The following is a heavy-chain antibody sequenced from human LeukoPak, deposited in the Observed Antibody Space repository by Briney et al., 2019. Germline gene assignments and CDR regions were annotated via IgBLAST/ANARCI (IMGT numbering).Heavy chain of an antibody. J-gene: IGHJ4*02. D-gene: IGHD6-13*01. V-gene: IGHV3-7*01. Sequence: GGSLRLSCAVSGFSVSGYWMTWVRQAPGKGLEWVANIKQDGSEKNYVDSVKGRFTISRDNAENSLFPQMNSLRVEDTAVYYCAREWQGGIAAAGTRIEGDYWGQGTLVAVSS. CDR3: AREWQGGIAAAGTRIEGDY. CDR1: GFSVSGYW. CDR2: IKQDGSEK.